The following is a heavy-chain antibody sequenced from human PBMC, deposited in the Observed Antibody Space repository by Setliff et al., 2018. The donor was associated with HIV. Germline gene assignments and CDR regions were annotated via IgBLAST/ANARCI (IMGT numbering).Heavy chain of an antibody. CDR1: GFTFSACW. CDR2: IKSKTDGGTT. D-gene: IGHD1-26*01. CDR3: AKGALCGRNRDVCFDP. J-gene: IGHJ5*02. V-gene: IGHV3-15*01. Sequence: PGGSLRLSCAASGFTFSACWMTWVRQAPGKGLEWVGRIKSKTDGGTTDYAAPVKGRFTISRDDSKNTLYLQMNSLRPEDTAVYYCAKGALCGRNRDVCFDPWGQGTLVTVSS.